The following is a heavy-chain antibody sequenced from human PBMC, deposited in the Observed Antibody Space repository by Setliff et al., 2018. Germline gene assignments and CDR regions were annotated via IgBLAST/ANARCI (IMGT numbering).Heavy chain of an antibody. CDR1: GYTFTGYF. CDR3: AREGGLQGATSYYYFYNYINV. J-gene: IGHJ6*03. Sequence: ASVKVSCKTSGYTFTGYFIHWVRQAPRLGLEWLGWINPKSGVTSYAQSFQGRIAMTRDTSINTVYMELNSLTSDDAAVYFCAREGGLQGATSYYYFYNYINVWGKGTKVTVSS. V-gene: IGHV1-2*02. CDR2: INPKSGVT. D-gene: IGHD1-26*01.